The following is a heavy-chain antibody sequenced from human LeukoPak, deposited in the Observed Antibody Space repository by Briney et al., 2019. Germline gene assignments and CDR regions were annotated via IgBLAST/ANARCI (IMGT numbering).Heavy chain of an antibody. V-gene: IGHV3-23*01. CDR2: ISGSGDNT. CDR1: GFTFSTYA. J-gene: IGHJ5*02. Sequence: QPGGSPRLSCAASGFTFSTYAMSWVRQAPGRGLEWVSSISGSGDNTYYADSVKGRFTVSRDNSKNTVDLQLNSLRAEDTALYYCAKEIRDTSGYYGWLDPWGQGTLVTVSS. CDR3: AKEIRDTSGYYGWLDP. D-gene: IGHD3-3*01.